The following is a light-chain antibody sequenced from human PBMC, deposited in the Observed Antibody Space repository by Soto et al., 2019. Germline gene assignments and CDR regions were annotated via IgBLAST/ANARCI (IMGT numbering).Light chain of an antibody. Sequence: QAVVTQPPSASGTPGQRVTISCSGSSSNIGYNYVYWYQQLPGTAPKLLIYKNNQRPSGVPDRFSGSKSGTSASLAISGLRSEHEADYYCAAWDDSLSGWIFGGGTKLTVL. J-gene: IGLJ2*01. CDR3: AAWDDSLSGWI. V-gene: IGLV1-47*01. CDR2: KNN. CDR1: SSNIGYNY.